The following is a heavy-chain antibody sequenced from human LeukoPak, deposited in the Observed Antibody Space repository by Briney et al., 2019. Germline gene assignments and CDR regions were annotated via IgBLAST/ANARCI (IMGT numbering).Heavy chain of an antibody. Sequence: SGTLSLTCDVSGASISSDNWWSWVRQPPGKGLEWIGEIYHSGSTNYNPSLKSRVTISVDTSKNQFSLKLSSVTAADTAVYYCARHRPWYYYDSSGYDAEYFQHWGQGTLVTVSS. V-gene: IGHV4-4*02. D-gene: IGHD3-22*01. CDR3: ARHRPWYYYDSSGYDAEYFQH. J-gene: IGHJ1*01. CDR2: IYHSGST. CDR1: GASISSDNW.